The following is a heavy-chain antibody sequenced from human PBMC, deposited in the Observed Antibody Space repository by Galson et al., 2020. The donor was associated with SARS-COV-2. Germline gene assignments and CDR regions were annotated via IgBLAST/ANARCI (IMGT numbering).Heavy chain of an antibody. Sequence: ASVKVSCKASGYTFTGYYMHWVRQAPGQGLEWMGWINPNSGGTNYAQKFQGRVTMTRDTSISTAYMELSRLRSDDTAVYYCALPRGQYSYGYTQDAFDIWGQGTMVTVSS. V-gene: IGHV1-2*02. D-gene: IGHD5-18*01. CDR3: ALPRGQYSYGYTQDAFDI. CDR1: GYTFTGYY. J-gene: IGHJ3*02. CDR2: INPNSGGT.